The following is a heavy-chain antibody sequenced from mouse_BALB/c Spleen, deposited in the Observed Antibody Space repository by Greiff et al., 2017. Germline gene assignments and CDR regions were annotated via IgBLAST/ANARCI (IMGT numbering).Heavy chain of an antibody. CDR2: ISSGGST. V-gene: IGHV5-6-5*01. Sequence: EVKVVESGGGLVKPGGSLKLSCAASGFTFSSYAMSWVRQTPEKRLEWVASISSGGSTYYPDSVKGRFTISRDNARNILYLQMSSLRSEDTAMYYCARDSYYDSSMDYWGQGTSVTVSS. CDR3: ARDSYYDSSMDY. CDR1: GFTFSSYA. D-gene: IGHD2-4*01. J-gene: IGHJ4*01.